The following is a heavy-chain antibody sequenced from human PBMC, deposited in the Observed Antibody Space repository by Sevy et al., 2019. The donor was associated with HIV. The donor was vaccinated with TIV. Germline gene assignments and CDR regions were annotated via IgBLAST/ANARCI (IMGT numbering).Heavy chain of an antibody. CDR3: ARGQIRVGGATGQHRVEP. V-gene: IGHV6-1*01. Sequence: SQTLSLTCAISGDSVSSNSAAWNWIRQSPSRGLEWLGRTYYRSKWYNDYAVSVKSRITINPDTSKNQFSLQLNSVTPGETAVEYWARGQIRVGGATGQHRVEPRGQGTPVTGSS. CDR1: GDSVSSNSAA. CDR2: TYYRSKWYN. J-gene: IGHJ5*02. D-gene: IGHD1-1*01.